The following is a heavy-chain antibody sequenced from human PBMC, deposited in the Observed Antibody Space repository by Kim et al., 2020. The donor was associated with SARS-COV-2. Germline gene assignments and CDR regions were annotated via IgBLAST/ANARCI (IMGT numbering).Heavy chain of an antibody. Sequence: YADSAKARFTLDRDNSRNTLYLHMNSLRAEDTAVYYCASEDIVVVPAIDYWGQGTLVTVSS. V-gene: IGHV3-33*01. D-gene: IGHD2-2*01. CDR3: ASEDIVVVPAIDY. J-gene: IGHJ4*02.